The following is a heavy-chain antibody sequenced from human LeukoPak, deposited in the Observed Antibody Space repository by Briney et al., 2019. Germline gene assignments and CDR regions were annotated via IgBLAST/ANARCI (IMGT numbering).Heavy chain of an antibody. D-gene: IGHD3-10*01. J-gene: IGHJ6*02. CDR1: GGSISSSSYY. CDR2: IYYSGST. V-gene: IGHV4-39*07. Sequence: SETLSLTCTVSGGSISSSSYYWGWIRQPPGKGLEWIGSIYYSGSTYYNPSLKGRVTISVDTSKNQFSLKLSSVTAADTAVYYCARVGLTGRYGMDVWGQGTTVTVSS. CDR3: ARVGLTGRYGMDV.